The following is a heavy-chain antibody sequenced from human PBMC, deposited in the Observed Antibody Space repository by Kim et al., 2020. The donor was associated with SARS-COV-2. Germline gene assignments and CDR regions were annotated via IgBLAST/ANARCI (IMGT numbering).Heavy chain of an antibody. D-gene: IGHD6-13*01. CDR3: ARDGHGSSWIDY. J-gene: IGHJ4*02. V-gene: IGHV3-33*05. CDR2: ISYDGSNK. CDR1: GFTFSSYG. Sequence: GGSLRLSCAASGFTFSSYGMHWVRQAPGKGLEWVAVISYDGSNKYYADSVKGRFTISRDNSKNTLYLQMNSLRAEDTAVYYCARDGHGSSWIDYWGQGTLVTVSS.